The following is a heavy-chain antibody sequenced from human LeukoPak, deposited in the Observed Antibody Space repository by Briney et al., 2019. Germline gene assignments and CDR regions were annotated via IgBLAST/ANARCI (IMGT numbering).Heavy chain of an antibody. D-gene: IGHD1-14*01. CDR3: AKDKGAVTGTFDY. Sequence: PGGSLRLSCAASGFTISTYAMSWVRQAPGKGLEWVSGRTGGGGGTSYADSVKGRFTISRDNSKNTLYLKMNSLRAEDTAVYYCAKDKGAVTGTFDYWGQGTLVTVSS. J-gene: IGHJ4*02. CDR1: GFTISTYA. V-gene: IGHV3-23*01. CDR2: RTGGGGGT.